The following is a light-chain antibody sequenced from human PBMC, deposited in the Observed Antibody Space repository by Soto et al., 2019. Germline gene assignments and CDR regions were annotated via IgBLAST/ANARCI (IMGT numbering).Light chain of an antibody. V-gene: IGKV3-15*01. J-gene: IGKJ5*01. CDR1: QTVLTN. CDR2: GAS. CDR3: QQRSNWPLIT. Sequence: EIVMTQSPVTLSVSPGERATLSCRASQTVLTNLAWYQQKPGQSPRLLIYGASARATGIPARFSGSGSGTDFTLTISSLEPEDFAVYYCQQRSNWPLITFGQGTRLEIK.